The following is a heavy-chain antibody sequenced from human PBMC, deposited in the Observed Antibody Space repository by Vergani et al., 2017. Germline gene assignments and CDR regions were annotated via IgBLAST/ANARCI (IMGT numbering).Heavy chain of an antibody. J-gene: IGHJ4*02. D-gene: IGHD1-26*01. V-gene: IGHV1-2*02. CDR2: LNPNSGTT. CDR3: ARRPFGGKLPFDL. Sequence: QVQLVQSGAEVKKPGSSVKVSCKASGGTFSSYAISWVRQARGQGLEWMGWLNPNSGTTDYARKFQGRVAMTRDTSISTAFMDLSGLRSDDSGVYYCARRPFGGKLPFDLWGRGVLVTVSS. CDR1: GGTFSSYA.